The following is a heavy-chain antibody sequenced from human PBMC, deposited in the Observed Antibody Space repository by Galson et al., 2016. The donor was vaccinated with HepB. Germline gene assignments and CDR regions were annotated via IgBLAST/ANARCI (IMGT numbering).Heavy chain of an antibody. Sequence: SETLSLTCAAAGGSFRGYHWTWIRQSPEKGLEWIGEINHGGITNYNPSLRSRLLMSVDTSKNQFSLKLSSVSAADTAVYYCARKDFFANTDHETTEYFLHWGQGTLVIVSS. CDR1: GGSFRGYH. CDR3: ARKDFFANTDHETTEYFLH. V-gene: IGHV4-34*01. CDR2: INHGGIT. D-gene: IGHD3-16*01. J-gene: IGHJ1*01.